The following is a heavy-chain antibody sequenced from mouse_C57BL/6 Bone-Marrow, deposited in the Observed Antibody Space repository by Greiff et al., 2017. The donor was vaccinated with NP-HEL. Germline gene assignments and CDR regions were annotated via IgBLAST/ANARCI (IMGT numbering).Heavy chain of an antibody. D-gene: IGHD2-5*01. J-gene: IGHJ2*01. Sequence: VKLQQPGAELVRPGSSVKLSCKASGYTFTSYWMHWVKQRPIQGLEWIGNIDPSDSETHYNQKFKDKATLTVDKSSSTAYMQLSSLTSEDSAVYYCALYSNFYYFDYWGQGTTLTVSS. CDR1: GYTFTSYW. V-gene: IGHV1-52*01. CDR3: ALYSNFYYFDY. CDR2: IDPSDSET.